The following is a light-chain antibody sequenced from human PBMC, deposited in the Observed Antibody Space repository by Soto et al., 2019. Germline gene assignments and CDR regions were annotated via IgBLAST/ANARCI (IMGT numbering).Light chain of an antibody. CDR1: SSYVGGYNY. Sequence: QSALTQPRSVSGSPGQSVTISCTGTSSYVGGYNYVSWYQQHPGKAPKLMIYDVNKRPSGVPDRFSGSKSGNTASLTISGLQAEDEADYYCSSYTSSSTVVFGGGTKLTVL. CDR3: SSYTSSSTVV. V-gene: IGLV2-11*01. J-gene: IGLJ2*01. CDR2: DVN.